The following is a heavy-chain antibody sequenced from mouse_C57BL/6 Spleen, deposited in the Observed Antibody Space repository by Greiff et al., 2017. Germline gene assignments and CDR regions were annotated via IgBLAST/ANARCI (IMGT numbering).Heavy chain of an antibody. D-gene: IGHD2-4*01. CDR3: ARSKHDYPWFAY. J-gene: IGHJ3*01. CDR2: IYPGDGDT. V-gene: IGHV1-82*01. CDR1: GYAFSSSW. Sequence: VQLQQSGPELVKPGASVKISCKASGYAFSSSWMNWVKQRPGKGLEWIGRIYPGDGDTNYNGKFKGKATLTADKSSSTAYMQLSSLTSEDSAVYFCARSKHDYPWFAYWGQGTLVTVSA.